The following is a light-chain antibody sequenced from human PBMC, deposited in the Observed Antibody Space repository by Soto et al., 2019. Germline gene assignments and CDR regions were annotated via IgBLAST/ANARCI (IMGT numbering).Light chain of an antibody. CDR1: SSDVGGYNH. Sequence: QSALTQPASVSGSPGQSITISCTGTSSDVGGYNHVSWYQQHPGKAPKLMIYDVSSRPSGVSNRFSGSKSGNTASLTISGLQAEDEADYYCSSYTSSSTLRVFGTGTKVTVL. V-gene: IGLV2-14*03. CDR2: DVS. CDR3: SSYTSSSTLRV. J-gene: IGLJ1*01.